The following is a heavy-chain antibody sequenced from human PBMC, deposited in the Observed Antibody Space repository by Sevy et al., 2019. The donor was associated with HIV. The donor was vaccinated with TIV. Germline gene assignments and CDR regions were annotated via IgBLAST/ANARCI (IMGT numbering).Heavy chain of an antibody. CDR3: AIDLVSPAPY. CDR2: ISSSSSYI. Sequence: GGSLRLSCAASGFIFSIYSMNWVRQAPGKGLEWVSSISSSSSYIYYADSVKGRFTISRDNAKNSLYLQINSLRAEDPAVYYCAIDLVSPAPYWGQGTLVTVSS. CDR1: GFIFSIYS. V-gene: IGHV3-21*01. J-gene: IGHJ4*02. D-gene: IGHD3-9*01.